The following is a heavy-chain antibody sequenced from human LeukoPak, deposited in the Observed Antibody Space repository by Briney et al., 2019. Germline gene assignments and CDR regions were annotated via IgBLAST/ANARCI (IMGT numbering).Heavy chain of an antibody. CDR2: ISDSGGGT. V-gene: IGHV3-23*01. D-gene: IGHD6-13*01. CDR3: AKGREQQLPILFDY. Sequence: GGSLRLSCAASGFTFSSFAMSWVRQAPGKGLEWVSAISDSGGGTYYADSVKGRFTISRDNSKNTLYLHMNSPRAEDTAVYYCAKGREQQLPILFDYWGQGTLVTVSS. CDR1: GFTFSSFA. J-gene: IGHJ4*02.